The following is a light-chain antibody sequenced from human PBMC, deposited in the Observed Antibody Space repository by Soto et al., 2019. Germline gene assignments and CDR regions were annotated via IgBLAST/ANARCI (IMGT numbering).Light chain of an antibody. CDR3: SSYTTSNTRQIV. CDR1: SSDVGGYNY. Sequence: QAVVTQPASVSGSPGQSITISCTGTSSDVGGYNYVSWYQQHPGKAPKFMIYDVSNRPSGVSNRFSGSNSGNTASLTISGLQSEDEADYYCSSYTTSNTRQIVFGTGTKVTVL. V-gene: IGLV2-14*01. CDR2: DVS. J-gene: IGLJ1*01.